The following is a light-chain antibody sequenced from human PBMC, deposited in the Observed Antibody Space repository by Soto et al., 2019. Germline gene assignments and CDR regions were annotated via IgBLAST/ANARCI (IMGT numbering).Light chain of an antibody. CDR3: SSYTSSSTYV. J-gene: IGLJ1*01. Sequence: QSVLTQPPSVSGSPGQSVAISCTGTSSDVGSYNRVSWYQQPPGTAPKLMIYEVSSRPSGVPDRFSGSKSGNTASLTISGLQAEDEADYYCSSYTSSSTYVFGTGNKVTVL. CDR2: EVS. V-gene: IGLV2-18*02. CDR1: SSDVGSYNR.